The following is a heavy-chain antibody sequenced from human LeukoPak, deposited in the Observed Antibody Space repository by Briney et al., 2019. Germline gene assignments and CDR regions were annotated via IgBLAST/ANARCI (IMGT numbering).Heavy chain of an antibody. CDR3: ARGGWVVVVPAAIDFDY. CDR2: ISSNGGST. Sequence: GGSLRLSCAASGFTFSSYAMHWVRQATGKGLEYVSAISSNGGSTYYANSVKGRFTISRDNSKNTLYLQMGSLRAEDMAVYYCARGGWVVVVPAAIDFDYWGQGTLVTVSS. CDR1: GFTFSSYA. D-gene: IGHD2-2*02. J-gene: IGHJ4*02. V-gene: IGHV3-64*01.